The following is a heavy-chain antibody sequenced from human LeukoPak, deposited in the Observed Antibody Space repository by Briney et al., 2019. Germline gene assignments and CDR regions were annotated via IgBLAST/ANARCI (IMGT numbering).Heavy chain of an antibody. Sequence: SPTLFLTCTVSGGSISSGDYYWRWIRQPPGKGLEWIGYIYYSGSTYYNPPLKRRITISEDTSKHHFSLKLSSVTAADTAMYYCATGESDYYGSGNRPYYFDYWGQGTLVTVSS. V-gene: IGHV4-30-4*01. CDR3: ATGESDYYGSGNRPYYFDY. D-gene: IGHD3-10*01. J-gene: IGHJ4*02. CDR2: IYYSGST. CDR1: GGSISSGDYY.